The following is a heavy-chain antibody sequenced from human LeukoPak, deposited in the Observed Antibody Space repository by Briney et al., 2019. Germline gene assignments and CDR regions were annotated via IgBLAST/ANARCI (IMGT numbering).Heavy chain of an antibody. Sequence: GGSLRLSCEASGFMFSSNWMSWVRLEPGEGLEWMAKIKEDGTETYYVDSVTGRFTISRDNAKNSLYLQMTSLRVEDTAVYYCAKEGRSLQTYWGQGTLVTVSS. J-gene: IGHJ4*02. CDR1: GFMFSSNW. D-gene: IGHD5-24*01. CDR3: AKEGRSLQTY. CDR2: IKEDGTET. V-gene: IGHV3-7*03.